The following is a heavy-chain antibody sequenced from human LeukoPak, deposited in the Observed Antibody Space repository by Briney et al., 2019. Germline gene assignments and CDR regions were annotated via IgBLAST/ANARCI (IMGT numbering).Heavy chain of an antibody. CDR1: GGSISSSSYY. V-gene: IGHV4-39*07. J-gene: IGHJ4*02. D-gene: IGHD3-3*01. CDR2: NSGST. CDR3: ASRNFGVVTD. Sequence: SETLSLTCTVSGGSISSSSYYWGWIRQPLGKGLEWIGSNSGSTYYNPSLKSRVTISVDTSKNQFSLKLSSVTAADTAVYYCASRNFGVVTDWGQGTLVTVSS.